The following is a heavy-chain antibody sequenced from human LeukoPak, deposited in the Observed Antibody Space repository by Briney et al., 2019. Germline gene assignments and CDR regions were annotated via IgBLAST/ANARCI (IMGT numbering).Heavy chain of an antibody. Sequence: SETLSLTCAVYGGSFSGDFWSWIRQSPGKGLEWIGEINHGGSTTYNPSLQSRVTMSVDKSKNQFSLKLSSVTAADTAVYYCARGVTALDWFDPWGQGTLVTVSS. V-gene: IGHV4-34*01. CDR3: ARGVTALDWFDP. J-gene: IGHJ5*02. CDR1: GGSFSGDF. D-gene: IGHD5-18*01. CDR2: INHGGST.